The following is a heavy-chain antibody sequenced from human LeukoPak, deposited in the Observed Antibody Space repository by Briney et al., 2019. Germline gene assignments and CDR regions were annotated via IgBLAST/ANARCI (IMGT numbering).Heavy chain of an antibody. J-gene: IGHJ4*02. CDR2: INHSGST. CDR3: ARAAYYGSGSYPLY. D-gene: IGHD3-10*01. Sequence: SETLSLTCAVYGGSFSGYYWSWIRQPPGKGLEWVGEINHSGSTNYNPSPKSRVTISVDTSKNQFSLKLSSVTAADTAVYYCARAAYYGSGSYPLYWGQGTLVTVSS. V-gene: IGHV4-34*01. CDR1: GGSFSGYY.